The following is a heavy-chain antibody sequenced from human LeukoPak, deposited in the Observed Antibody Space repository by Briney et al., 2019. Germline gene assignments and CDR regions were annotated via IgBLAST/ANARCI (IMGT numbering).Heavy chain of an antibody. J-gene: IGHJ4*02. CDR1: GFTFDDYA. D-gene: IGHD6-6*01. Sequence: GGSLRLSCAASGFTFDDYAMHWARQPPGKGLEWVSGISWNSGSIGYADSVKGRFTISRDNAKNSLYLQMNSLRTEDTALYYCAKDIGNSVYSSSLLDYWGQGTLVTVSS. CDR2: ISWNSGSI. V-gene: IGHV3-9*01. CDR3: AKDIGNSVYSSSLLDY.